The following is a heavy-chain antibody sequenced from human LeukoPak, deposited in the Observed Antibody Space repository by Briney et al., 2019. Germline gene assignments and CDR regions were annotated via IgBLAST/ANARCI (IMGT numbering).Heavy chain of an antibody. D-gene: IGHD3-22*01. Sequence: GSLRLSCAASGFTFSSSSISWIRQPPGKGLEWIGEINHSGSTNYNPSLKSRVTISVDTSKNQFSLKLSSVTAADTAVYYCARARRYYATDYWGQGTLVTVSS. CDR3: ARARRYYATDY. J-gene: IGHJ4*02. V-gene: IGHV4-34*01. CDR2: INHSGST. CDR1: GFTFSSSS.